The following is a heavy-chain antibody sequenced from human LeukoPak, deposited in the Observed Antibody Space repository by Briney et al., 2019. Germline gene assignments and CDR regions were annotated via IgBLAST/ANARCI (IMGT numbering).Heavy chain of an antibody. CDR1: GGVFRDFW. V-gene: IGHV3-15*01. J-gene: IGHJ5*02. Sequence: GGPLRLSCTVCGGVFRDFWMTWVRQAPGKGPEWLGSIKSKVDGGTTDYAPAVKGRVTISRDDSRNTLFLQMNSLKVEDTAVYYCVTDPPMTGGRWFDPWGQGTLVTVSS. CDR2: IKSKVDGGTT. CDR3: VTDPPMTGGRWFDP. D-gene: IGHD3-9*01.